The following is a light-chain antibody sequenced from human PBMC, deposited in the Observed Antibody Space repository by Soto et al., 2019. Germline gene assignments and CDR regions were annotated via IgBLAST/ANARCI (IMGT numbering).Light chain of an antibody. CDR3: QQYGTART. J-gene: IGKJ1*01. Sequence: RAGQACRASQSVSSSYLAWYQQKPGQAPRLLIYGASSRATGIPDRFSGRGSGTDFTLPISRLAPGAFAVYYCQQYGTARTFGQGTKVDIK. V-gene: IGKV3-20*01. CDR1: QSVSSSY. CDR2: GAS.